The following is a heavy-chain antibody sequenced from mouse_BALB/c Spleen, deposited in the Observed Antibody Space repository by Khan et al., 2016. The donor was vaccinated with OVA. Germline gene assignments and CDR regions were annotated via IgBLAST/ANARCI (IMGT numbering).Heavy chain of an antibody. CDR3: ARKDYYDYDPFPY. D-gene: IGHD2-4*01. CDR1: GYSITSEYV. V-gene: IGHV3-2*02. J-gene: IGHJ3*01. CDR2: IDYSGNT. Sequence: EVQLQESGPGLVKPSLSLSLTCTVTGYSITSEYVWNWIRQFPGNKLEWMGYIDYSGNTRFNPSLKSRTSITRDTFKNQFFLQLNPVTAEDTATYYCARKDYYDYDPFPYWGQGTLVTVSA.